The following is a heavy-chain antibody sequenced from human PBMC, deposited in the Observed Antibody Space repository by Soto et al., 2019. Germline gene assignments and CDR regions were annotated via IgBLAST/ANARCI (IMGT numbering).Heavy chain of an antibody. CDR1: GFTFSSYS. Sequence: GGSLRLSCAASGFTFSSYSMNWVRQAPGKGLEWVSSISSSSSYIYYADSVKGRFTISRDNAKNSLYLQMNSLRAADTAVYYCGRKARGSGSYPIDYWGQGTLVTVSS. J-gene: IGHJ4*02. V-gene: IGHV3-21*04. D-gene: IGHD3-10*01. CDR2: ISSSSSYI. CDR3: GRKARGSGSYPIDY.